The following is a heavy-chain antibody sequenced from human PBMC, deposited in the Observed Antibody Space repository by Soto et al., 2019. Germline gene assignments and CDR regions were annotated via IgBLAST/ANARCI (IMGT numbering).Heavy chain of an antibody. CDR1: GFTFSSYS. V-gene: IGHV3-21*01. CDR2: ISSSSSYI. Sequence: PGGSLRLSCAASGFTFSSYSMNWVRQAPGKGLEWVSSISSSSSYIYYADSVKGRFTISRDNAKNSLYLQMNSLRAEDTAVYYCARPPVQIDAFDIWGQGTMVTVSS. CDR3: ARPPVQIDAFDI. J-gene: IGHJ3*02. D-gene: IGHD1-1*01.